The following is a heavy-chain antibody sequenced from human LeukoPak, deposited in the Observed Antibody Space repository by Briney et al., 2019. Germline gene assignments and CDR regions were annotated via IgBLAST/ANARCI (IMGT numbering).Heavy chain of an antibody. D-gene: IGHD1-1*01. CDR2: IKQDGTER. CDR3: ARERNAGT. CDR1: GFTFSDYY. V-gene: IGHV3-7*01. Sequence: GGSLRLSCAASGFTFSDYYMSWIRQAPGKGLEWVANIKQDGTERYYVDSVKGRFTISRDNAKNSLYLQMNSLRAEDTAVYFCARERNAGTWGQGTLVTVSS. J-gene: IGHJ5*02.